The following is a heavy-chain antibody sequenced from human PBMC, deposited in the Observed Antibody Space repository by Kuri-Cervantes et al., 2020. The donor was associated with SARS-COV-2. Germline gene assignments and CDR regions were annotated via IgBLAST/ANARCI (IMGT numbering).Heavy chain of an antibody. D-gene: IGHD2-2*01. J-gene: IGHJ6*02. CDR2: ISSSSSYI. Sequence: GGSLRLSCAASGFTFSSYSMNWVRQAPGKGLEWVSSISSSSSYIYYADSVKGRFTISRDNAKNSLYLQMNSLRAEDTAVYYCATLGYCSSTSCPSASYYYYYGMDVCGQAITTVSS. CDR1: GFTFSSYS. CDR3: ATLGYCSSTSCPSASYYYYYGMDV. V-gene: IGHV3-21*01.